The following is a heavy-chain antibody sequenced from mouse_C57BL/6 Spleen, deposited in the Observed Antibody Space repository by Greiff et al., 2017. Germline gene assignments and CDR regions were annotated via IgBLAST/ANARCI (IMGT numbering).Heavy chain of an antibody. CDR1: GYTFTSYW. Sequence: VQLQQSGAELVKPGASVKMSCKASGYTFTSYWITWVKQRPGQGLEWIGDIYPGSGSTNYNEKFKSKATLTVDTSSSTAYMQLSSLTSEDSAVYYCARAIYYYGSRDYFDYWGQGTTLTVSS. D-gene: IGHD1-1*01. CDR3: ARAIYYYGSRDYFDY. CDR2: IYPGSGST. V-gene: IGHV1-55*01. J-gene: IGHJ2*01.